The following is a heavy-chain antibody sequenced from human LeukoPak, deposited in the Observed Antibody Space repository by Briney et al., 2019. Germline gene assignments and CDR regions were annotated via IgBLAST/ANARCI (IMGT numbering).Heavy chain of an antibody. Sequence: SETLSLTCTVSGGSISSSSYYWGWIRQPPGKGLEWIGSIYYSGSTYYNPSLKSRVTISVDTSKNQFSLKLSSVTAAEAAVYYCARGSGYSYGPDIDAFDIWGQGTMVTVSS. CDR2: IYYSGST. D-gene: IGHD5-18*01. CDR3: ARGSGYSYGPDIDAFDI. CDR1: GGSISSSSYY. J-gene: IGHJ3*02. V-gene: IGHV4-39*01.